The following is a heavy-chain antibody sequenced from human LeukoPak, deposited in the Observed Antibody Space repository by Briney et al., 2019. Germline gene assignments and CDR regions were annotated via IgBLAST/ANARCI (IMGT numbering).Heavy chain of an antibody. J-gene: IGHJ6*03. D-gene: IGHD3-10*01. CDR3: ARGSSSGSYYGNYYYMDV. V-gene: IGHV4-38-2*02. CDR1: GYSIRTSHY. Sequence: SETLPLTCTVSGYSIRTSHYWGWIRQSPGKGLEWIGNIYRSGTTYYNPSLKSRVTISVDTSKNQFSLKLSSVTAADTAVYYCARGSSSGSYYGNYYYMDVWGKGTTVTVSS. CDR2: IYRSGTT.